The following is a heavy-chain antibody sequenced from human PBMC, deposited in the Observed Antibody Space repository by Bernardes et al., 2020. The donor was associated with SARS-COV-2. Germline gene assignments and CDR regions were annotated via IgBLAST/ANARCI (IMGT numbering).Heavy chain of an antibody. CDR2: ISGSGATT. V-gene: IGHV3-23*01. CDR3: AKSLPCNGDCYSDY. J-gene: IGHJ4*02. CDR1: GFNFTLYA. Sequence: GGSLRLSCAASGFNFTLYAMSWVRQAPGKGLEWLSSISGSGATTYYADSVKGRFTTFRDNSRNTVSLQMNRLRAEDTAVYYCAKSLPCNGDCYSDYWGEGTLDTVSS. D-gene: IGHD2-21*02.